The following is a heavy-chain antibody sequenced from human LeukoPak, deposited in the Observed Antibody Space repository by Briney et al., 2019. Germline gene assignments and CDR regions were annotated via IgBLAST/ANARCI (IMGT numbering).Heavy chain of an antibody. CDR1: GGSFSGYY. J-gene: IGHJ4*02. V-gene: IGHV4-34*01. D-gene: IGHD5-24*01. CDR2: INHSGST. CDR3: ARGPGGRDGYV. Sequence: SETLSLTCAVYGGSFSGYYWSWIRQPPGKGLEWIGEINHSGSTNYNPSLKSRVTISVDTSKNQFSLKLSSVTAADTAVYYCARGPGGRDGYVWGQGTLVPVSS.